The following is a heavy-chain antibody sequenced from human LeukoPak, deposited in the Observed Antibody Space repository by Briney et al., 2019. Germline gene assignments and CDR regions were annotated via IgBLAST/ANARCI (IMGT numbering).Heavy chain of an antibody. CDR2: IYYSGIT. CDR1: GGSISSSSYY. Sequence: PSETLSLXCTVSGGSISSSSYYWVWIRQPPGKGLEWIGSIYYSGITFYNPSLKSRVTISVDTSKNQFSLKLSSVTAADTAVYYCARPSSSTSCYHAFDIWGQGTMVTVSS. CDR3: ARPSSSTSCYHAFDI. V-gene: IGHV4-39*01. D-gene: IGHD2-2*01. J-gene: IGHJ3*02.